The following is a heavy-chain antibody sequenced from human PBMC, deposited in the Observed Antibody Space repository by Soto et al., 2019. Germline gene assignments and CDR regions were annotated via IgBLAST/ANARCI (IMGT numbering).Heavy chain of an antibody. D-gene: IGHD6-19*01. CDR1: GFSFVNYA. V-gene: IGHV3-23*01. CDR3: AMATTKGGWFGLFYA. CDR2: LSGSGTST. J-gene: IGHJ1*01. Sequence: GGSLILSCAASGFSFVNYAMNWVRQAPGKGLEWVSGLSGSGTSTYYADSVKGRFTISRDNSRDTLFLQMNSLTADDTAVYYCAMATTKGGWFGLFYAWGQGALVTVS.